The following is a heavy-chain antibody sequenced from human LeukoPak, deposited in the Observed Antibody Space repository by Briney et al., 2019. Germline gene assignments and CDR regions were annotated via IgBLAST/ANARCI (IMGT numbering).Heavy chain of an antibody. V-gene: IGHV4-4*07. CDR1: GGSISSYY. CDR2: IYTSGST. J-gene: IGHJ5*02. Sequence: SETLSLTCSDSGGSISSYYWSWIQQPAGNGLEWIGRIYTSGSTNYYPSLKSRVTMSVDTSKNQFSLKLNSVTAADTAVYYCARDYDVLTAYPPTQLFDPWGQGTLVTVSS. CDR3: ARDYDVLTAYPPTQLFDP. D-gene: IGHD3-9*01.